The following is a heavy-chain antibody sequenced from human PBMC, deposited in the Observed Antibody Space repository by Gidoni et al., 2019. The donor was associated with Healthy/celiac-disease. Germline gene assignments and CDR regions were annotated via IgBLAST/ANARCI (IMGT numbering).Heavy chain of an antibody. J-gene: IGHJ3*02. V-gene: IGHV1-46*01. D-gene: IGHD3-22*01. CDR3: ASHYYDSSGYWYAFDI. Sequence: QVQLVQSGAEVKKPGASVKVSCKASGYTFTSYYMHWVRQATGQGLEWMGIINPGCGSTSYAQKFQGRVTMTRDTSTSTVYMELSSLRSEDTAVYYCASHYYDSSGYWYAFDIWGQGTMVTVSS. CDR1: GYTFTSYY. CDR2: INPGCGST.